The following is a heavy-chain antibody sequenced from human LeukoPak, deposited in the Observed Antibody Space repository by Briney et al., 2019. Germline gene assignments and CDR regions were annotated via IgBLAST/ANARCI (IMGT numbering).Heavy chain of an antibody. CDR1: GYTFTGYY. V-gene: IGHV1-2*02. CDR2: INPNSGGT. CDR3: ASGSSYDSSGRGFDY. D-gene: IGHD3-22*01. J-gene: IGHJ4*02. Sequence: ASVKVSCKASGYTFTGYYMHWVRQAPGQGLEWMGWINPNSGGTNSAVKFQGRVTMTRDTSISTAYMELSRLRFADTAVYYCASGSSYDSSGRGFDYWGQGTLVTVSS.